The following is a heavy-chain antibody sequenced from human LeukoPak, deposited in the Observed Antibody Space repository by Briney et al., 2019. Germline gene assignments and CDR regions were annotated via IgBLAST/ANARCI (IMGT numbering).Heavy chain of an antibody. J-gene: IGHJ6*03. D-gene: IGHD6-6*01. CDR2: IYTSGST. CDR1: GGSISSGSYY. Sequence: SETLSLTCTVSGGSISSGSYYWSWIRQPAGKGREWIGRIYTSGSTNYNPSLKSRVTISVDTSKSQFSLKLSSVTAADTAVYYSAGASSSSPDYYYYYYMDVWGKGTTVTVSS. V-gene: IGHV4-61*02. CDR3: AGASSSSPDYYYYYYMDV.